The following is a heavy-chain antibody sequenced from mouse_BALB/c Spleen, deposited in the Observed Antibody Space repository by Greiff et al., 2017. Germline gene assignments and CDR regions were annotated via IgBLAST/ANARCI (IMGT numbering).Heavy chain of an antibody. CDR2: IDPENGDT. Sequence: VQLQQSGAELVRSGASVKLSCTASGFNIKDYYMHWVKQRPEQGLEWIGWIDPENGDTEYAPKFQGKATMTADTSSNTAYLQLSSLTSEDTAVYYCSARCVSDYWGQGTTLTVSA. J-gene: IGHJ2*01. V-gene: IGHV14-4*02. CDR1: GFNIKDYY. CDR3: SARCVSDY.